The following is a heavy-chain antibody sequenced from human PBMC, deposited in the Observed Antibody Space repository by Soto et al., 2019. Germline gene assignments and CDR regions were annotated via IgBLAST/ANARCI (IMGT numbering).Heavy chain of an antibody. J-gene: IGHJ6*03. CDR3: GRDVQNDGNYYIDA. CDR2: MNNDGSTI. Sequence: EVQLVESGGGLVQPGGSLRLSCAASGFPFSGYWMHWVRQAPGKGLVWVSRMNNDGSTINYADSVKGRFTISRDNAENTLYLQMNSLRAEDTAVYYFGRDVQNDGNYYIDARGKGTTVTVS. CDR1: GFPFSGYW. V-gene: IGHV3-74*01.